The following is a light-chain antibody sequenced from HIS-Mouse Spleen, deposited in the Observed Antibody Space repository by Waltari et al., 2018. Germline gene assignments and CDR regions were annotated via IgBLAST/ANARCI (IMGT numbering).Light chain of an antibody. CDR3: QQYYSTPYT. J-gene: IGKJ2*01. V-gene: IGKV4-1*01. CDR1: QRVLYSSNTKNY. CDR2: WAS. Sequence: DIVMTQSPDSLAVSLGERATINCKSSQRVLYSSNTKNYLAWYQQKPGQPPKLLIYWASTRESGVPDRFSGSGSGTDFTLTISSLQAEDVAVYYCQQYYSTPYTFGQGTKLEIK.